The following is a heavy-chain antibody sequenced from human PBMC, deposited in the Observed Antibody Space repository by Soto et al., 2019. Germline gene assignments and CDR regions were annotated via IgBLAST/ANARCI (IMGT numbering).Heavy chain of an antibody. Sequence: EVQLVESGGGLVKPGGSLRLSCAASGFFFSSYNMNWVRQAPGKGLEWISSITGGDYPYYASSVKGRFTVSRDNAQNLVYLQMDSLRAEDTAVYYCSPHPLGLTVFGGEKWGQGTLVTVSS. V-gene: IGHV3-21*01. CDR2: ITGGDYP. CDR1: GFFFSSYN. CDR3: SPHPLGLTVFGGEK. J-gene: IGHJ4*02. D-gene: IGHD3-3*01.